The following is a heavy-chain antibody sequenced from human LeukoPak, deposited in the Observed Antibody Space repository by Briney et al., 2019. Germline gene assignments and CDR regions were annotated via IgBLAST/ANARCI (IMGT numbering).Heavy chain of an antibody. CDR2: IYYSGST. Sequence: SETLSLTCTVSGGSISSSSYYWGWIRQPPGKGLEWIGSIYYSGSTYYNSSLQSPVTISVDTSKNQFSLKLSSVTAADTAVYYCARQLGYCSSTSCYADKVDYWGQGTLVTVSS. CDR3: ARQLGYCSSTSCYADKVDY. CDR1: GGSISSSSYY. V-gene: IGHV4-39*01. J-gene: IGHJ4*02. D-gene: IGHD2-2*01.